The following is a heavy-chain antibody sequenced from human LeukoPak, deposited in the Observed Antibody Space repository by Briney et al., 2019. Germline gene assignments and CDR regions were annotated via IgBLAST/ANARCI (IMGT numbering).Heavy chain of an antibody. J-gene: IGHJ4*02. CDR1: GYTFTSYD. D-gene: IGHD5-12*01. CDR2: MNPNSGNT. V-gene: IGHV1-8*01. Sequence: GASVKVSCKASGYTFTSYDINWVRQATGQGLEWMGRMNPNSGNTGYAQKFQGRVTMTRNTSISTAYMELSSLGSEDTAVYYCARVLAGYSGYRFWGQGTLVTVSS. CDR3: ARVLAGYSGYRF.